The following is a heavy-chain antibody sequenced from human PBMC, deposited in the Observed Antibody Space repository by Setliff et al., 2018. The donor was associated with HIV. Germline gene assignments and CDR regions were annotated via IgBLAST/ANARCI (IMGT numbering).Heavy chain of an antibody. CDR1: GFTFSAHQ. D-gene: IGHD6-13*01. Sequence: PGGSLRLSCAASGFTFSAHQMSWVRQPPGKGLEWVANRKADGTDKYYAVSVKGRFTISRDNSKNTLYLQMNRLRAEDTAVYYCAKPPRPSSWPQYYFDYWGQGTLVTVSS. CDR2: RKADGTDK. V-gene: IGHV3-7*03. CDR3: AKPPRPSSWPQYYFDY. J-gene: IGHJ4*02.